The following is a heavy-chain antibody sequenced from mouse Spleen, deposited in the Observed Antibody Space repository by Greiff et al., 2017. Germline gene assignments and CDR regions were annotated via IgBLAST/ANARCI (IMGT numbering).Heavy chain of an antibody. CDR3: TRNWDFDY. CDR2: IDPETGGT. CDR1: GYTFTDYE. J-gene: IGHJ2*01. V-gene: IGHV1-15*01. D-gene: IGHD4-1*01. Sequence: VQRVESGAELVRPGASVTLSCKASGYTFTDYEMHWVKQTPVHGLEWIGAIDPETGGTAYNQKFKGKAILTADKSSSTAYMELRSLTSEDSAVYYCTRNWDFDYWGQGTTLTVSS.